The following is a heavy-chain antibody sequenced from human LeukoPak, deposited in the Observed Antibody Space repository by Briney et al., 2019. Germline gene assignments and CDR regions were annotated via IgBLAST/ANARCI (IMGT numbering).Heavy chain of an antibody. V-gene: IGHV1-2*02. J-gene: IGHJ4*02. CDR1: GYTFTGYY. CDR2: INPNSGGT. CDR3: ARELESITIFGVVIHLPDY. Sequence: ASVKVSCKASGYTFTGYYMHWVRQAPGQGLEWMGWINPNSGGTDYAQKFQGRVTMTRDTSISTAYMELSRLRSDDTAVYYCARELESITIFGVVIHLPDYWGQGTLVTVSS. D-gene: IGHD3-3*01.